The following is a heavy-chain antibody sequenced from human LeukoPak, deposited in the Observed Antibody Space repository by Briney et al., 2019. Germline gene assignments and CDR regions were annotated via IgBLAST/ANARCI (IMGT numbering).Heavy chain of an antibody. CDR3: ARRLDYGGNSHGY. J-gene: IGHJ4*02. CDR1: GYSFSNYW. D-gene: IGHD4-23*01. V-gene: IGHV5-51*01. Sequence: PGESLTISCKGSGYSFSNYWISWVRQMPGKGLEWMGIIYPGDSDTRYSPSFQGQVTISADKSISTAYLQWSSLKASDTAIYYCARRLDYGGNSHGYWGQGTLVTVPS. CDR2: IYPGDSDT.